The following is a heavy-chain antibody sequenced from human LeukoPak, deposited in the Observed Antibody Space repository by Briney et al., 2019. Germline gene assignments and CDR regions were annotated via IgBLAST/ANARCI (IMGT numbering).Heavy chain of an antibody. CDR1: EFTFSNYK. CDR2: FSNSGET. Sequence: GGSLRLSCAASEFTFSNYKMNWVRQAPGKGLEWVSAFSNSGETHYADSVKGRFTISRDNSKNTLYLQMNSLRADDTALYYCAKDLRLSVGTSPFDYWGQGTLVTVSS. D-gene: IGHD4-23*01. CDR3: AKDLRLSVGTSPFDY. V-gene: IGHV3-23*01. J-gene: IGHJ4*02.